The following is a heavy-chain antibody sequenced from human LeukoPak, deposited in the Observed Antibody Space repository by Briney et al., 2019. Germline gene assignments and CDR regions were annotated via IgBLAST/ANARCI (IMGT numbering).Heavy chain of an antibody. V-gene: IGHV3-74*01. CDR1: GFTFSSYW. CDR3: ARGHDFWSAPYPGY. CDR2: INSDGSST. Sequence: GGSLRLSCAASGFTFSSYWMHWVRQAPGKGLVWVSRINSDGSSTSYADSVKGRFTISRDNAKNSLYLQMNSLRDEDTAVYYCARGHDFWSAPYPGYWGQGTLVTVSS. D-gene: IGHD3-3*01. J-gene: IGHJ4*02.